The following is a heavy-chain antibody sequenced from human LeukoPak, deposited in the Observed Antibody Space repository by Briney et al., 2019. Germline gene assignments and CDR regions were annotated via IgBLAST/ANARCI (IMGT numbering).Heavy chain of an antibody. J-gene: IGHJ4*02. CDR1: GYTFTGYY. Sequence: ASVKVSCKASGYTFTGYYVHWVRQAPGQGLEWMGWINPNSGGTNYAQKFQGRVTMTRDMSISTAYMELSRLRSDDTAVYYCARYVMGLDFWGQGTLVTVSS. V-gene: IGHV1-2*02. CDR2: INPNSGGT. CDR3: ARYVMGLDF. D-gene: IGHD2-8*01.